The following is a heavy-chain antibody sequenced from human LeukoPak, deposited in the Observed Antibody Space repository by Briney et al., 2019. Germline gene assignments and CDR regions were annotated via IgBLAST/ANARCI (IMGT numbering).Heavy chain of an antibody. CDR2: IYHSGST. CDR1: GGSISSSNW. J-gene: IGHJ2*01. Sequence: SETLSLTCAVSGGSISSSNWWSWVRQPPGKGLEWIGEIYHSGSTNYNPSLKSRVTISVDKSKNQFSLKLSSVTAADTAVYYCARRLGPGGYYYDSSGYYYGGYFDLWGRGTLVTVSS. V-gene: IGHV4-4*02. CDR3: ARRLGPGGYYYDSSGYYYGGYFDL. D-gene: IGHD3-22*01.